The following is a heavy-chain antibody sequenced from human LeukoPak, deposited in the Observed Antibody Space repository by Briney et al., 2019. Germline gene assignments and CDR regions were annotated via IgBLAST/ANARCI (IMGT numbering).Heavy chain of an antibody. V-gene: IGHV3-48*01. D-gene: IGHD5-18*01. CDR1: GFTFNTYT. CDR2: ISGSSGII. CDR3: ARDAVDTANAV. Sequence: AGGSLRLSCAASGFTFNTYTMNWVRQAPGKGLEWVSYISGSSGIIDYADSVRGRFTISRDNAKNSLYLQMNSLRAEDTAVYYCARDAVDTANAVWGQGTTVTVSS. J-gene: IGHJ6*02.